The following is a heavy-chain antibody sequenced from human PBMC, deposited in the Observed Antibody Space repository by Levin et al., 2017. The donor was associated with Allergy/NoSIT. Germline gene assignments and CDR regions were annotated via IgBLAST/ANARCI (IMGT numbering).Heavy chain of an antibody. J-gene: IGHJ4*02. D-gene: IGHD3-10*01. V-gene: IGHV3-30*03. CDR1: GFSFRTYG. Sequence: GGFLRLSCAASGFSFRTYGMHWVRQAPGKGPEWLALISHDGTNIYYSDPVRGRFTISRDISRNTLYLQMNNLRTEDTAMYYCARPGGAMVRGANFDRWGQGTLVTVSS. CDR3: ARPGGAMVRGANFDR. CDR2: ISHDGTNI.